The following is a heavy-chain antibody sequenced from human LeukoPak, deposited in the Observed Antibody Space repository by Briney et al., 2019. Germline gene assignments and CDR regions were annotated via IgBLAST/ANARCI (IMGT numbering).Heavy chain of an antibody. V-gene: IGHV4-34*01. CDR2: NNHSGST. J-gene: IGHJ6*02. CDR3: ARGLFRKTVPNREGYYYGMDV. CDR1: GGSFSGYY. Sequence: SETLSLTCAVYGGSFSGYYWSWIRQPPGKGLEWIGENNHSGSTNYNPSLKSRVTISVDTSKNQFSLKLSSVTAADTAVYYCARGLFRKTVPNREGYYYGMDVWGQGTTVTVSS. D-gene: IGHD4-17*01.